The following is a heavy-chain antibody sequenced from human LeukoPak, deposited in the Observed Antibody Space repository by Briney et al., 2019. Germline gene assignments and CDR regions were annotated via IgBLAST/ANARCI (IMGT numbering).Heavy chain of an antibody. J-gene: IGHJ4*02. CDR1: GFTFSTFW. CDR3: ATSPLDTRYYFDY. D-gene: IGHD5-18*01. CDR2: INSDGSRT. Sequence: GGSLRLSCAASGFTFSTFWMHWVRQAPGKGPVWVSRINSDGSRTTYADSVKGRFTISRDNAKNTLYLQMSSLRAEDTAVYYCATSPLDTRYYFDYWGQGTLVTVSS. V-gene: IGHV3-74*01.